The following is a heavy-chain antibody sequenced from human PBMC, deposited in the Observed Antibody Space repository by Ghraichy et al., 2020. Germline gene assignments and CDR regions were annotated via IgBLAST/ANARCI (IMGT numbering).Heavy chain of an antibody. Sequence: QTLSLTCAISGDSVSSNSAAWNWIRQSPSRGLEWLGRTYYRSKWYNDYAVSVKSRITINPDTSKNQFSLQLNSVTPEDTAVYYCARDPGYYDSSGYYYANAFDIWGQGTMVTVSS. D-gene: IGHD3-22*01. CDR2: TYYRSKWYN. V-gene: IGHV6-1*01. J-gene: IGHJ3*02. CDR3: ARDPGYYDSSGYYYANAFDI. CDR1: GDSVSSNSAA.